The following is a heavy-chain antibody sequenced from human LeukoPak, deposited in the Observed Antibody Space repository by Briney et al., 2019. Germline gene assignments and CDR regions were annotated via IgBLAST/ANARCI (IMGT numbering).Heavy chain of an antibody. D-gene: IGHD3-9*01. Sequence: GASVKVSCKASGYTFTSYYMHWVRQAPGQGLEWMGIINPSGGSASYAQKFQGRVTMTRDTSTSTVYMELSSLRSEDTAVYYCARDRNYDILNGYFGPPKDDYWGQGTLVTVSS. J-gene: IGHJ4*02. CDR2: INPSGGSA. CDR3: ARDRNYDILNGYFGPPKDDY. V-gene: IGHV1-46*01. CDR1: GYTFTSYY.